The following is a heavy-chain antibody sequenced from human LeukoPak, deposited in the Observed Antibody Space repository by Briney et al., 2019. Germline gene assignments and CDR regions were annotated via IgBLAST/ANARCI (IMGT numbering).Heavy chain of an antibody. D-gene: IGHD1-20*01. V-gene: IGHV3-30*18. Sequence: GGSLRLSCAASGFTFSSYWMSWVRQAPGKGLEWVAVISYDGSNKYYADSVKGRFTISRDNSKNTLYLQMNSLRAEDTAVYYCAKWYNWNDGAFDIWGQGTMVTVSS. CDR1: GFTFSSYW. CDR2: ISYDGSNK. J-gene: IGHJ3*02. CDR3: AKWYNWNDGAFDI.